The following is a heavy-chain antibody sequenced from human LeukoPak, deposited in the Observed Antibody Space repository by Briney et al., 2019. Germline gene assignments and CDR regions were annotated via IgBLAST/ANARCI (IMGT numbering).Heavy chain of an antibody. V-gene: IGHV4-30-4*01. Sequence: PSETLFLTCTVSGGSISSGDYYWSWIRQPPGKGLEWIGYIYYSGSSYYNPSLKSRVTISLDTSKNQFSLKLSSVTAADTAVYSCASSYGDLYYFDYWGQGTLVTVSS. CDR1: GGSISSGDYY. D-gene: IGHD4-17*01. CDR2: IYYSGSS. CDR3: ASSYGDLYYFDY. J-gene: IGHJ4*02.